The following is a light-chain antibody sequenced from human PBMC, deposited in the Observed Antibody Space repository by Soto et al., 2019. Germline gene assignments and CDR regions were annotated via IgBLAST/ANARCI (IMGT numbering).Light chain of an antibody. CDR2: DVT. V-gene: IGLV2-11*01. J-gene: IGLJ1*01. CDR1: SSDVGGYNY. CDR3: CSYAGSYTWV. Sequence: QSVLTQPRSVTGYPGQSVAISCTGTSSDVGGYNYVSWYEQHPVKAPKLMIYDVTKRPSGVPDRFSGSKSGNTASLTISGLQAEDEADYYCCSYAGSYTWVFGTGTKVTVL.